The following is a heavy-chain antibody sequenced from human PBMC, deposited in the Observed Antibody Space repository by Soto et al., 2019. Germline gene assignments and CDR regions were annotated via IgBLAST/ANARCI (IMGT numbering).Heavy chain of an antibody. CDR1: GFSLTTTGLG. J-gene: IGHJ4*02. CDR3: TQIYGSGSWGWYFHS. Sequence: QITLRESGPSLVKPTETLTLTCTFSGFSLTTTGLGVGWVRQPPGKALEWLAVVFWDDGERYRPSLKTRVTITQDTSKNQVVLKMTNMDPVDTATYYCTQIYGSGSWGWYFHSWGQGSLVTVSS. V-gene: IGHV2-5*02. CDR2: VFWDDGE. D-gene: IGHD1-26*01.